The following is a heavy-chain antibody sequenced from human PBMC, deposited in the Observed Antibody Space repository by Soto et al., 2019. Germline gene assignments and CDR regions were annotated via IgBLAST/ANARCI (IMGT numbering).Heavy chain of an antibody. CDR3: AKDRYTAMVIVIEYYFDY. D-gene: IGHD5-18*01. Sequence: LRLSCAASGFTFSSYAMSWVRQAPGKGLEWVSAISGSGGSTYYADSVKGRFTISRDNSKDTLYLQMNSLRAEDTAVYYCAKDRYTAMVIVIEYYFDYWGQGTLVTVSS. J-gene: IGHJ4*02. CDR1: GFTFSSYA. CDR2: ISGSGGST. V-gene: IGHV3-23*01.